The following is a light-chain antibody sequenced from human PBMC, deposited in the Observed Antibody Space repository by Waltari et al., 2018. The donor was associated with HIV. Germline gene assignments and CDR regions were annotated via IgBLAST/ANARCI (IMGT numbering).Light chain of an antibody. CDR3: CSYAGTYTYVL. J-gene: IGLJ3*02. Sequence: QSALTQPRSVSGSPGQSVTISCTGTSSDVGGYDSVSWYLQHPGKVPKLIIYEVIKRPSGAPDLFSGSKSGNTASLSISGLQTEDEADYFCCSYAGTYTYVLFGGGTKLTVL. CDR2: EVI. V-gene: IGLV2-11*01. CDR1: SSDVGGYDS.